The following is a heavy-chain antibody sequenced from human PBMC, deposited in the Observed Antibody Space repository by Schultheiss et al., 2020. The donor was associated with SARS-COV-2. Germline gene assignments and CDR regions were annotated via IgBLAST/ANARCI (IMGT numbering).Heavy chain of an antibody. CDR2: ISSSGSYI. V-gene: IGHV3-21*01. J-gene: IGHJ5*02. CDR3: ARDTYSSSSLPWGGYNWFDP. D-gene: IGHD6-6*01. Sequence: GGSLRLSCAASGFTFSSYSMNWVRQAPGKGLDWVSSISSSGSYIYYADSVKGRFTISRDNAKNSLYLQMNSLRAEDTAVYYCARDTYSSSSLPWGGYNWFDPWGQGTLVTVSS. CDR1: GFTFSSYS.